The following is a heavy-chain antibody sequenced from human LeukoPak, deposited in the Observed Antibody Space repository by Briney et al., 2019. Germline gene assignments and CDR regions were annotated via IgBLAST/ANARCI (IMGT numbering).Heavy chain of an antibody. CDR3: VKGAVAGMGAVDY. CDR1: GFTFSGYA. Sequence: PGASLRLSCEASGFTFSGYAMSWVRQVPGKGPEGISAISGSGSMTYYADSVKGRFTISRDNSKNTLYLKMNSLRAEDTAVYNCVKGAVAGMGAVDYWGQGTLVTVSS. CDR2: ISGSGSMT. V-gene: IGHV3-23*01. J-gene: IGHJ4*02. D-gene: IGHD6-19*01.